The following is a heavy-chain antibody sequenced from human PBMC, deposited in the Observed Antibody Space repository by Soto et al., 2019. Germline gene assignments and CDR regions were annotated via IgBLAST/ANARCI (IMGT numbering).Heavy chain of an antibody. CDR2: IWYDGSNK. CDR1: GFTFSSYG. Sequence: GGSLRLSCAASGFTFSSYGMHWVRQAPGKGLEWVAVIWYDGSNKYYADSVKGRFTISRDNSKNTLYLQMNSLRAEDTAVYYCARVCIGSYHNCVYYYYGMDVWGQGTTVTVSS. J-gene: IGHJ6*02. D-gene: IGHD1-26*01. CDR3: ARVCIGSYHNCVYYYYGMDV. V-gene: IGHV3-33*01.